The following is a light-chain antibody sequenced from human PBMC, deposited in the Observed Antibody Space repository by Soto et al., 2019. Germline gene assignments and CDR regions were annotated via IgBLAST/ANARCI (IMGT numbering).Light chain of an antibody. CDR1: QSVSSY. Sequence: GERATLACMASQSVSSYLAWYQQKPDQAPRLLIHGASKRATGIPDRFSGRGSGTDFTLTISRLEPEDFAVYFCQQFGTTLTFGGGTKVDIK. V-gene: IGKV3-20*01. J-gene: IGKJ4*01. CDR2: GAS. CDR3: QQFGTTLT.